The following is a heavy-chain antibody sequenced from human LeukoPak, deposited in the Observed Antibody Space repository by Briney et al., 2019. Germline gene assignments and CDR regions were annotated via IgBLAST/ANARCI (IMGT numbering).Heavy chain of an antibody. CDR2: SRNKANSYST. CDR1: GFTLSDHY. D-gene: IGHD3-22*01. V-gene: IGHV3-72*01. J-gene: IGHJ4*02. CDR3: ARGGRYYHDTSGDY. Sequence: GGPLRLSFAASGFTLSDHYMDWFRKAPGKGLGWFGISRNKANSYSTEYAASVKGRFTISRDDSINSLYLQMDSLKTEDTAVYYCARGGRYYHDTSGDYWGQGTLVIVSS.